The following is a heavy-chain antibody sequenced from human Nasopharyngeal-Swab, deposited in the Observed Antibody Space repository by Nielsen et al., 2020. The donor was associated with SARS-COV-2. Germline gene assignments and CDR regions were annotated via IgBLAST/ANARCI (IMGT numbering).Heavy chain of an antibody. CDR2: IYYSGST. Sequence: WIRQPPGKGLEWIGSIYYSGSTYYNPSLKRRVTISVDTSKNQFSLKLSSVTAADTAVYYCAGGAGYYYYYMDVWGKGTTVTVSS. V-gene: IGHV4-39*01. J-gene: IGHJ6*03. CDR3: AGGAGYYYYYMDV. D-gene: IGHD1-26*01.